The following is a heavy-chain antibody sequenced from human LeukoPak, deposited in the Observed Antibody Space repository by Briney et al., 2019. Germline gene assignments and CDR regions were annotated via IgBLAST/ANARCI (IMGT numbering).Heavy chain of an antibody. D-gene: IGHD3-10*01. V-gene: IGHV4-4*02. CDR2: IYHSGST. J-gene: IGHJ6*02. Sequence: PSGTLSLTCAVSGGSISSSNWWSWVRQPPGKGLEWIGEIYHSGSTNYSPSLQSRVIVSLDTSKNEVSLKVDPVTEADTAVYYCAGGDSGTYYGLDVWGQGTAVTVSS. CDR1: GGSISSSNW. CDR3: AGGDSGTYYGLDV.